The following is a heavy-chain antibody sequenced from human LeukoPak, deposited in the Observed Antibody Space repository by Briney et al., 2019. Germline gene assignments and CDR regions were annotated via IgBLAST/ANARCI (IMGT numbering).Heavy chain of an antibody. CDR1: GGTFSSYA. V-gene: IGHV1-69*05. Sequence: GSSVKVSCKASGGTFSSYAISWVRQAPGQGLEWMGGIIPIFGTANYAQKFQGRVTITTDESTSTAYMELSSLRSEDTAVYYCARDTESSSWQNGGFDYWGQGTLVTASS. CDR2: IIPIFGTA. J-gene: IGHJ4*02. CDR3: ARDTESSSWQNGGFDY. D-gene: IGHD6-13*01.